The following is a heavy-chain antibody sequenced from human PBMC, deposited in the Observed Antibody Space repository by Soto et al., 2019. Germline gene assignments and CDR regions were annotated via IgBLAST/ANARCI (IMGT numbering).Heavy chain of an antibody. CDR3: ARVGLASGGSSNQYYYYGMVV. J-gene: IGHJ6*02. CDR1: GYTFTGYY. D-gene: IGHD2-15*01. CDR2: INPNSGGT. Sequence: ASVKVSCKASGYTFTGYYMHWVRQAPGQGLEWMGWINPNSGGTNYAQKFQGRVTMTRDTSISTAYMELSRLRSDDTAVYYCARVGLASGGSSNQYYYYGMVVWGQGTTVTVSS. V-gene: IGHV1-2*02.